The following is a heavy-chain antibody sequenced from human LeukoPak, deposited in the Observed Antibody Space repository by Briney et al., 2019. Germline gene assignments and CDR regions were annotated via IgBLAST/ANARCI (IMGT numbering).Heavy chain of an antibody. CDR3: ATSGGSELFDY. D-gene: IGHD1-1*01. J-gene: IGHJ4*02. Sequence: PGGSLRLSCAVSGFTVSSNFMSWVRQAPGKGPEWVSVIYSGGSTYYADSVKGRFTISRDNSKNTLYLQMNSLRAEDTAVYYCATSGGSELFDYWGQGTLVTVSS. V-gene: IGHV3-53*01. CDR2: IYSGGST. CDR1: GFTVSSNF.